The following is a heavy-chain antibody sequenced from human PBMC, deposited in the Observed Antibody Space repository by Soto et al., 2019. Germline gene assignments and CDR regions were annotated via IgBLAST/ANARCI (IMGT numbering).Heavy chain of an antibody. CDR3: ASGLSGDKVDQ. V-gene: IGHV4-30-4*01. J-gene: IGHJ4*02. CDR1: GGSISDGAYY. D-gene: IGHD2-21*01. Sequence: SETLSLTCTVSGGSISDGAYYWSWIRQPPGKGLEWIGHIYNSGNTYNNPSLRSRLTISLDTSKSQFSLNLNSVTAADTAVYYCASGLSGDKVDQWGQGTLVIVSS. CDR2: IYNSGNT.